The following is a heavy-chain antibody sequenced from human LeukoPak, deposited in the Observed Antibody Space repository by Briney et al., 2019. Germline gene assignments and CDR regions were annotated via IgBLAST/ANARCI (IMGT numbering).Heavy chain of an antibody. Sequence: GGSLRLSCAASGFSFSNHGMHWVRQAPGKGLEWVAVIWYDGSKTYYADSVKGRFTISRDNFKNTVYLQVSSLRAEDTAVYYCAREVTLRLGYWFNPWGQGTLVTVSS. CDR3: AREVTLRLGYWFNP. CDR1: GFSFSNHG. J-gene: IGHJ5*02. CDR2: IWYDGSKT. D-gene: IGHD5-18*01. V-gene: IGHV3-33*01.